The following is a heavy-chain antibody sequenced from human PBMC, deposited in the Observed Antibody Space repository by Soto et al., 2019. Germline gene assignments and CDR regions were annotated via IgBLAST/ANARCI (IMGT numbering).Heavy chain of an antibody. CDR3: ARDGGRHSGGSDY. D-gene: IGHD1-26*01. CDR1: GGTFSSYS. CDR2: IIPIFGTA. J-gene: IGHJ4*02. Sequence: QVQLVQSGAEVKKPGSSVKVSCKASGGTFSSYSINWVRQAPGQGLEWMGEIIPIFGTANYAQKFQGRVTITADESTSTAYMELSSLRAEDTAVYYCARDGGRHSGGSDYWGQGTLVTVSS. V-gene: IGHV1-69*01.